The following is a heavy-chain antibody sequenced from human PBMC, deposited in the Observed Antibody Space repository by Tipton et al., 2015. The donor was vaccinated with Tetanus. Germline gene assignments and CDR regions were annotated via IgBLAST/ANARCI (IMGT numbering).Heavy chain of an antibody. J-gene: IGHJ1*01. Sequence: SLRLSCSASGFTFSSFGMHWVRQAPGKGLEWVAVTSYDGSSEYYADSVKGRFTISRDNSKNTLFLQMNSLRAEDTAVYYCARETSLTTSYWGQGTLVTVSS. CDR1: GFTFSSFG. CDR2: TSYDGSSE. CDR3: ARETSLTTSY. V-gene: IGHV3-30*03. D-gene: IGHD4-17*01.